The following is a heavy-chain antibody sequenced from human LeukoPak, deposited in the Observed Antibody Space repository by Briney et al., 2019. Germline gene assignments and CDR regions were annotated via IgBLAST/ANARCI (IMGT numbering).Heavy chain of an antibody. CDR2: INHSGST. D-gene: IGHD3-10*01. Sequence: SETLSLTCAVYGGSFSGYYWSWIRQPPGKGLEWIGEINHSGSTNYNPSLKSRVTISVDTSKNQFSLKLSSVTAADTAVYYCARGNVLVGSGSPYYYYYGMDVWGQGTTVTVSS. V-gene: IGHV4-34*01. J-gene: IGHJ6*02. CDR3: ARGNVLVGSGSPYYYYYGMDV. CDR1: GGSFSGYY.